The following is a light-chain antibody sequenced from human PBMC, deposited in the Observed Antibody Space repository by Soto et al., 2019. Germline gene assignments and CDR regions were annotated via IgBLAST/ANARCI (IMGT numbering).Light chain of an antibody. J-gene: IGLJ3*02. V-gene: IGLV1-44*01. Sequence: QSVLTQPPSASGTPGERVTISCSGSSSNIGTNAVSWYQRLPGTAPKLLIYSNNQRPSGVPDRFSGSKSGTSASLAISGLQSEDEADYYCATWDDSLTGVEFGGGTQLTVL. CDR3: ATWDDSLTGVE. CDR1: SSNIGTNA. CDR2: SNN.